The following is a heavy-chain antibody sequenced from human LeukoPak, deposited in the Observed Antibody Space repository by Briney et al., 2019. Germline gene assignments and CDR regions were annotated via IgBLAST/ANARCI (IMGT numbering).Heavy chain of an antibody. J-gene: IGHJ6*03. CDR2: ISSSGSTI. D-gene: IGHD4-17*01. Sequence: GGSLRLSCGASGFTLRSYEMNWVRQAPGKGLEWVSYISSSGSTIYYADSVKGRFTISRDNAKNSLYLQMNSLRAEDTAVYYCAKHYGEMYYHYYYMDVWGKGTTVIISS. CDR3: AKHYGEMYYHYYYMDV. CDR1: GFTLRSYE. V-gene: IGHV3-48*03.